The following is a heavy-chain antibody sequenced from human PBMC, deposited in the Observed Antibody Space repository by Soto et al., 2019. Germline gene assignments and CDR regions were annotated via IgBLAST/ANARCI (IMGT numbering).Heavy chain of an antibody. D-gene: IGHD6-13*01. J-gene: IGHJ4*02. Sequence: SETLSLTCTVSGGSISNYYWSWIRQPPGKGLEWIGYIYYSGSTNYNPSLKSRVTISVDTSKNQFSLKLSSVTAADTAVYYCARDLAAAGEYYFDYWGQGTLVTVSS. CDR3: ARDLAAAGEYYFDY. CDR1: GGSISNYY. CDR2: IYYSGST. V-gene: IGHV4-59*12.